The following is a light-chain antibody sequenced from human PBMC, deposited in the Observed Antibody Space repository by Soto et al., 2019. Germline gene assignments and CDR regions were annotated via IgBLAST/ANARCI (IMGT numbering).Light chain of an antibody. V-gene: IGKV1-5*03. Sequence: DIQMTQSPSTLSASVGDRVTITCRASQNIGSWLAWYQQKPGKAPNLLIYKASSLESGVPSRFSGSGSGTEFTLTISALRPDDFATYYCQQYNSYPFTFGRGTKVEIK. CDR2: KAS. CDR3: QQYNSYPFT. CDR1: QNIGSW. J-gene: IGKJ1*01.